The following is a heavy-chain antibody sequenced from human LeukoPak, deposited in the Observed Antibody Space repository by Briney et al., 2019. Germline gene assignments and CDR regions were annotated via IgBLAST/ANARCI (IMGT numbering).Heavy chain of an antibody. J-gene: IGHJ6*03. CDR2: IIPIYGTK. CDR3: ARGYCSSIKCFYWYYMDV. Sequence: SVKVSCKTSGDTFSNYAINWVRQAPGQGLEWMGGIIPIYGTKNYAQKFQGRVTFNADESTTTAYMELSSLRSEDTAVYYCARGYCSSIKCFYWYYMDVWGKGTTVTVSS. V-gene: IGHV1-69*01. CDR1: GDTFSNYA. D-gene: IGHD2-2*01.